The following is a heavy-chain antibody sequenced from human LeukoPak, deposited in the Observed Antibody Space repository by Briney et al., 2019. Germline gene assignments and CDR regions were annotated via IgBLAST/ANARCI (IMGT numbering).Heavy chain of an antibody. CDR3: ARREIMGYCSSTSCYPPNGMDV. CDR2: ISSSGSTI. Sequence: GGSLRLSCAASGFTFSDYYMSWIRQAPGKGLEWVSYISSSGSTIYYADSAKGRFTISRDNAKNSLYLQMNSLRAEDTAVYYCARREIMGYCSSTSCYPPNGMDVWGQGTTVTVSS. V-gene: IGHV3-11*01. J-gene: IGHJ6*02. CDR1: GFTFSDYY. D-gene: IGHD2-2*01.